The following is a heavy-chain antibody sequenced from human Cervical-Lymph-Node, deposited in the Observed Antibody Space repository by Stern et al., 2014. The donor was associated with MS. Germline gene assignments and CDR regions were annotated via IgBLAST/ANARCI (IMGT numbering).Heavy chain of an antibody. CDR3: ARRVLVAMGGYPKTLDV. CDR2: IKEDGSEQ. D-gene: IGHD2-2*01. J-gene: IGHJ6*02. CDR1: GFTFSRYW. V-gene: IGHV3-7*01. Sequence: EVQLVQSGGVLVQPGGSLKLSCAASGFTFSRYWMTWVRQAPGKGLEWVANIKEDGSEQYYVDSVKGRFTISRDNAKNSLYLQMNSLRAEDTAVYYCARRVLVAMGGYPKTLDVWGRGTTVTVSS.